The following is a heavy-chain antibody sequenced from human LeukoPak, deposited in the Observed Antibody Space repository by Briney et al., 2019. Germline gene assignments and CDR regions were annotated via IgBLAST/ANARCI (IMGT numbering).Heavy chain of an antibody. V-gene: IGHV3-9*01. CDR3: ARRSLFMSSYMDV. CDR1: GFTFDDYA. Sequence: GGSLRLSCAASGFTFDDYAMHWVRQAPGKGLEWVSGISWNSGSIGYADSVKGRFTISRDNAKNSLYLQMNSLRAEDTALYYCARRSLFMSSYMDVWGKGTTVTVSS. CDR2: ISWNSGSI. J-gene: IGHJ6*03. D-gene: IGHD3-10*02.